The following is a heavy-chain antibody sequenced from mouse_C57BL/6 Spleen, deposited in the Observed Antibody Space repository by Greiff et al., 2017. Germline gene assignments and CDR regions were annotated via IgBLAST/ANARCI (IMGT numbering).Heavy chain of an antibody. Sequence: EVQLQESGPGMVKPSQSLSLTCTVTGYSITSGYDWHWIRHFPGNKLEWMGYISYSGSTNYNPSLKSRISITHDTSKNHFFLKLNSVTTEDTATYYCARESSDYYGSFAYWGQGTLVTVSA. J-gene: IGHJ3*01. CDR3: ARESSDYYGSFAY. CDR1: GYSITSGYD. D-gene: IGHD1-1*01. V-gene: IGHV3-1*01. CDR2: ISYSGST.